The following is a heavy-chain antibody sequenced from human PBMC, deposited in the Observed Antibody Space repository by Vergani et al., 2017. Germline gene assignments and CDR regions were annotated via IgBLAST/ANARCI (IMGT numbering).Heavy chain of an antibody. D-gene: IGHD6-6*01. Sequence: QVQLVQSGAEVKKPGASVKVSCKASGYTFTSYAMHWVRQAPGQRLEWMGWNNAGNGNTKYSQKFQGRVTITRDTSASTAYMELSSLRSEDTAVYYCARGAYSSSSGDYYYYGMDVWGQGTTVTVSS. CDR3: ARGAYSSSSGDYYYYGMDV. V-gene: IGHV1-3*01. CDR1: GYTFTSYA. J-gene: IGHJ6*02. CDR2: NNAGNGNT.